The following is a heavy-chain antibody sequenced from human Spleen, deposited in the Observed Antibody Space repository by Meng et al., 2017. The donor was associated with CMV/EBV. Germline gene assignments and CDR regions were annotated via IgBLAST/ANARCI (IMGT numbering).Heavy chain of an antibody. V-gene: IGHV4-39*01. Sequence: SETLSLTCSVSGESITSSAFYWGWVRQPPGKGLQWIASVYYSENTYYHPSLKSRVTVSVDTSRNQLSLRLSSVTAADTSVYYCASGYRFGTFDYWGQGTLVTVSS. CDR2: VYYSENT. D-gene: IGHD5-18*01. CDR1: GESITSSAFY. J-gene: IGHJ4*02. CDR3: ASGYRFGTFDY.